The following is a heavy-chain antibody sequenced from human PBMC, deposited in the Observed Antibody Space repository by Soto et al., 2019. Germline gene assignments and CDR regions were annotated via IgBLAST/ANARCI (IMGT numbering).Heavy chain of an antibody. J-gene: IGHJ4*02. V-gene: IGHV1-18*01. CDR2: ISAYNGNT. CDR3: ASDNGDESDY. D-gene: IGHD2-8*01. CDR1: GYTFTSYG. Sequence: QVQLVQSGAEVKKPGAAGKVSCEASGYTFTSYGISWVRQAPGQGLEWMGWISAYNGNTNYAQKLQGRVTMTTDTATSTDNMELRSLGSDDTALYYCASDNGDESDYWGQGTLVTVSS.